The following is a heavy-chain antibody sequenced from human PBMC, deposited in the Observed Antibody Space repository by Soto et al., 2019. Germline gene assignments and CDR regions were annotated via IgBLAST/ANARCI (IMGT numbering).Heavy chain of an antibody. V-gene: IGHV3-21*01. CDR2: ISSSSSYI. D-gene: IGHD3-22*01. Sequence: GGSLRLSCAASGFTFSSYSMNWVRQAPGKGLEWVSSISSSSSYIYYADSVKGRFTISRDNAKNSLYLQMNSLRAEDTAVYYCARAHDYYASSGYYYPDAFDIWGQGTMVTVSS. J-gene: IGHJ3*02. CDR1: GFTFSSYS. CDR3: ARAHDYYASSGYYYPDAFDI.